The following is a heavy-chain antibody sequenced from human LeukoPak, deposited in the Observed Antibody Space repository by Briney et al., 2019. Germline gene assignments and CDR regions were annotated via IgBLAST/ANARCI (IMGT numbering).Heavy chain of an antibody. CDR1: GFIFSSYS. Sequence: GSLRLSCAVSGFIFSSYSMNWVRQAPGKGLEWVSSISTSSIYIYYADSVKGRFTISRDNAKNSLYLQMNSLRAEDTAVYYCARGYDILTGYSIRDWYFDLWGRGTLVTVSS. CDR2: ISTSSIYI. D-gene: IGHD3-9*01. V-gene: IGHV3-21*04. CDR3: ARGYDILTGYSIRDWYFDL. J-gene: IGHJ2*01.